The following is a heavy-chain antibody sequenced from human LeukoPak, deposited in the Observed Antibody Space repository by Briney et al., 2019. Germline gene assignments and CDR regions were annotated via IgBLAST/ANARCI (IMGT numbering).Heavy chain of an antibody. CDR1: GFTFSSYA. Sequence: GGSLRLSCAASGFTFSSYAMHWVRQAPGKGLEYVSAISSNGGSTYYANSVKGRFTISRDNSKNTLYLQMGSLRAEDMAVYYCARDGRSRGIVGASLFDYWGQGTLVTVSS. D-gene: IGHD1-26*01. J-gene: IGHJ4*02. CDR3: ARDGRSRGIVGASLFDY. CDR2: ISSNGGST. V-gene: IGHV3-64*01.